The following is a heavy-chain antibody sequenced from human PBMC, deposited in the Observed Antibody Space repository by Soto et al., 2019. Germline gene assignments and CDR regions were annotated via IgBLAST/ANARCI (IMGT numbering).Heavy chain of an antibody. CDR3: ARVYSSGGPPGY. J-gene: IGHJ4*02. Sequence: QVQLVQSGAEVKKPGASVKVSCKASGYTFTSYAMHWVRQAPGQRLEWMGWINAGNGNTKYSQKFQGRVTITRDTSASTAYTELSSLRSEDTAVYYCARVYSSGGPPGYWGQGTLVTVSA. CDR2: INAGNGNT. V-gene: IGHV1-3*01. CDR1: GYTFTSYA. D-gene: IGHD6-19*01.